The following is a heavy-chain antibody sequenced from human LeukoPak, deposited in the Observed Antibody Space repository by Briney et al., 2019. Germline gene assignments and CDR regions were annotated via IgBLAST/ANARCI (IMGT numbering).Heavy chain of an antibody. CDR3: SKGHNSGWFYFDY. CDR2: IVSDGSNK. D-gene: IGHD6-19*01. Sequence: GRSRRLSCAASGFTLSNYGMHWVRQAPGKGLEWVAAIVSDGSNKYYADSVKGRFTISRDNAKNTLYLQMNSLRDEDTAVYHCSKGHNSGWFYFDYWGQGTLVTVSS. CDR1: GFTLSNYG. V-gene: IGHV3-30*18. J-gene: IGHJ4*02.